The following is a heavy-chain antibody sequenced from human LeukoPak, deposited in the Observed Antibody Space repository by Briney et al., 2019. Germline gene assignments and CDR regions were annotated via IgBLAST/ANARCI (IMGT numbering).Heavy chain of an antibody. V-gene: IGHV4-4*07. CDR3: ARLPKRYCSGGSCYSGVGYYYYMDV. J-gene: IGHJ6*03. CDR2: IYTSGST. Sequence: SETLSLTCTVSGGSISSYYWSWIRQPAGKGLEWIGRIYTSGSTNYNPSLESRVTMSVDTSKNQFSLKLSSVTAADTAVYYCARLPKRYCSGGSCYSGVGYYYYMDVWGKGTTVTISS. D-gene: IGHD2-15*01. CDR1: GGSISSYY.